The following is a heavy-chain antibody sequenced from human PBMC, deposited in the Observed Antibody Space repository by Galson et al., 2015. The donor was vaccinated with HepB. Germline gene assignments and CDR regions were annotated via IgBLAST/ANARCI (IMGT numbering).Heavy chain of an antibody. D-gene: IGHD2-15*01. J-gene: IGHJ6*02. CDR1: GSTFSDYY. CDR2: ISSRGSTI. CDR3: ARMEVDYYYYAMDV. Sequence: SLRLSCAASGSTFSDYYMSWIRQAPGKGLEWVSYISSRGSTISYADSVKGRFAIPRDNAKNSLYLQMNSLRAEDTAVYYCARMEVDYYYYAMDVWGQGTTVTVSS. V-gene: IGHV3-11*01.